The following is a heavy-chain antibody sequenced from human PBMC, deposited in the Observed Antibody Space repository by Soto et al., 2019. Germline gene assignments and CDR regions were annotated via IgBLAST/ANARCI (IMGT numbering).Heavy chain of an antibody. CDR1: GFTFSSYG. D-gene: IGHD3-9*01. V-gene: IGHV3-33*01. J-gene: IGHJ6*02. CDR3: ARENGDILEHAVYGMDV. Sequence: GGSLRLSCAASGFTFSSYGMHWVRQAPGKGLEWVAVIWYDGSNKYYADSVKGRFTISRDNSKNTLYLQMNSLRAEDTAVYYCARENGDILEHAVYGMDVWGQGTTVTVSS. CDR2: IWYDGSNK.